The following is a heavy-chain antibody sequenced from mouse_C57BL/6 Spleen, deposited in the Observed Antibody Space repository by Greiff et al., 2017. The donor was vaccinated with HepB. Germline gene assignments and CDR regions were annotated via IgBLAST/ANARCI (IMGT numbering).Heavy chain of an antibody. CDR3: ARTVVVSPRAMDY. Sequence: VQLQQPGAELVKPGASVKLSCKASGYTFTSYWMHWVKQRPGQGLEWIGMIHPNSGSTNYNEKFKSKATLTVDKSSSTAYMQLSSLTSEDSAVYYCARTVVVSPRAMDYWGQGTSVTVSS. CDR1: GYTFTSYW. D-gene: IGHD1-1*01. J-gene: IGHJ4*01. V-gene: IGHV1-64*01. CDR2: IHPNSGST.